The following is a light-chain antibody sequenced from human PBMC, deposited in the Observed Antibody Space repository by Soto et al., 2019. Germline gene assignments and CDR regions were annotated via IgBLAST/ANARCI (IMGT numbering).Light chain of an antibody. CDR3: QQYNNWPPYT. CDR1: QRVSSS. J-gene: IGKJ2*01. V-gene: IGKV3-15*01. CDR2: GAS. Sequence: EIVMTQSPATLSVSPGERATLSCRARQRVSSSLACYQQKPGQAPRLLIYGASTRATGIPARFSGSGSGTEFTLTISSLHSEDFAVYYCQQYNNWPPYTFGQGNKLAIK.